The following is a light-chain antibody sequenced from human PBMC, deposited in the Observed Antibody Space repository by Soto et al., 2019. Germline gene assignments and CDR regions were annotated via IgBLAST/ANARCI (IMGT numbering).Light chain of an antibody. V-gene: IGKV1-39*01. Sequence: DIQMTQSPFSLSASVGDRVTISCRPSQNIKNYLNWYQQRPGKAPKLLIFAASTLQSGVPSRFSGSGSGTDFTPTISSLHPEDFATYYCQQSYSTRLTFGGGTKVEI. CDR3: QQSYSTRLT. CDR2: AAS. J-gene: IGKJ4*01. CDR1: QNIKNY.